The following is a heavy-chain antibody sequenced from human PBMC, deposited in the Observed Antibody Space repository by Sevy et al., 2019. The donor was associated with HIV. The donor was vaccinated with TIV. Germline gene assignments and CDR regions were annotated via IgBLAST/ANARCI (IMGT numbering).Heavy chain of an antibody. D-gene: IGHD3-22*01. CDR2: ISGSGGST. Sequence: GGSQRLSCAASGFTFSSYAMSWVRQAPGKGLEWVSAISGSGGSTYYADSVKGRFTISRDNSKNTLYLQMNSLRAEDTAVYYCAKDLGYYYDSSDYNFQHWGQGTLVTVSS. CDR1: GFTFSSYA. J-gene: IGHJ1*01. V-gene: IGHV3-23*01. CDR3: AKDLGYYYDSSDYNFQH.